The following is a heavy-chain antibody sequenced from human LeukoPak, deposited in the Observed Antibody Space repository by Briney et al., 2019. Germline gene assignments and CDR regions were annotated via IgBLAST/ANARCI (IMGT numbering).Heavy chain of an antibody. CDR3: ARGGFGPSDALDI. J-gene: IGHJ3*02. CDR2: LYSSGTT. CDR1: GFSVSIKY. D-gene: IGHD3-10*01. V-gene: IGHV3-53*01. Sequence: GGSLRLSCAASGFSVSIKYMNWVRQAPGKGLEWVSILYSSGTTYYANSVKGRFTISRDNSENKLFLQMNSVRAEDTAVYYCARGGFGPSDALDIWGQGTMVTVSS.